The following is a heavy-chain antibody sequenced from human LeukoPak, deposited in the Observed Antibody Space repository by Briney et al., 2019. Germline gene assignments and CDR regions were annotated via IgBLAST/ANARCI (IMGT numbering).Heavy chain of an antibody. CDR1: GYSFTGYY. CDR2: INPNGSGT. D-gene: IGHD2-21*01. V-gene: IGHV1-2*02. Sequence: GASVKLSCKASGYSFTGYYMHWVRQAPGQGLEWMAWINPNGSGTSSAQNFQGRVTMTRDTSITTVYLEMSWLTADDTAIYYCARADRLDGGPYLIGPWGQGTLVTVSS. CDR3: ARADRLDGGPYLIGP. J-gene: IGHJ5*02.